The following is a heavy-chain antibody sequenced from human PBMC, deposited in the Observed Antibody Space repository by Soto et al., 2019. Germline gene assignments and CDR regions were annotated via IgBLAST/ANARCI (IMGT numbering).Heavy chain of an antibody. Sequence: SGPTLVKPTQTLTLTCTFSGFSLSTSGVGVGWIRQPPGKALEWLALIYWNDDKRYSPSLKSRLTITKDTSKNQVVLTMTNMDPVDTATYYCARTFYYYDSSAPNDVYAFDIWGQGTMVTVSS. J-gene: IGHJ3*02. CDR3: ARTFYYYDSSAPNDVYAFDI. D-gene: IGHD3-22*01. CDR2: IYWNDDK. V-gene: IGHV2-5*01. CDR1: GFSLSTSGVG.